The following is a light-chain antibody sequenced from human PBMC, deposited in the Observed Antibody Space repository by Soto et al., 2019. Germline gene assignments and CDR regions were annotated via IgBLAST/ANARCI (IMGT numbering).Light chain of an antibody. J-gene: IGKJ5*01. CDR1: QDVTTN. CDR3: QQYDNSPIT. CDR2: DAF. Sequence: TQFPGILSASPGEGVTLSCRAAQDVTTNFAWYQQKPGQAPRLIINDAFNRATGIPDRFSGSGSGTDFTLTISRLEPEDFAVYYCQQYDNSPITFGQGTRLEIK. V-gene: IGKV3-20*01.